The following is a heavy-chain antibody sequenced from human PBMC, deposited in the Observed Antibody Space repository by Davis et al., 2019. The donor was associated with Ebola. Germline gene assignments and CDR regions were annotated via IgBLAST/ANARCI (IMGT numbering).Heavy chain of an antibody. Sequence: GESLKISCAASGFIFTSYGMSWVRQAPGKGLEWVSGFSGYNGSTYYADSVKGRFTISRDISKKTLYLQMNNLRVEDTAVYYCARDVFYCATTACYFDSWGQGTLVTVSS. CDR2: FSGYNGST. CDR3: ARDVFYCATTACYFDS. D-gene: IGHD4/OR15-4a*01. V-gene: IGHV3-23*01. J-gene: IGHJ4*02. CDR1: GFIFTSYG.